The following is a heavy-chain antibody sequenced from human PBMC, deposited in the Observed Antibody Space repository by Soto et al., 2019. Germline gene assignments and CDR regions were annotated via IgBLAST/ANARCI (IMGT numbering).Heavy chain of an antibody. V-gene: IGHV3-23*01. J-gene: IGHJ5*02. CDR2: ISGSGGST. CDR3: AKDGTGVRFLEWLPRYWFDP. CDR1: GFTFSSYA. D-gene: IGHD3-3*01. Sequence: SGGSLRLSCAASGFTFSSYAMSWVRQAPGKGLEWVSAISGSGGSTYYADSVKGRFTISRDNSKNTLYLQMNSLRAEDTAVYYCAKDGTGVRFLEWLPRYWFDPWGQGTLVTVSS.